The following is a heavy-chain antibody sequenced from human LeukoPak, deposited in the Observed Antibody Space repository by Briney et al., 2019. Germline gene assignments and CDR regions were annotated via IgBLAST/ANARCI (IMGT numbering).Heavy chain of an antibody. V-gene: IGHV4-34*01. J-gene: IGHJ4*02. Sequence: SETLSLTCAVYGGSLSGYYWSWIRQPPGKGLEWIGEINHSGSTNYNPSLKSRVTISVDTSKNQFSLKLSSVTAADTAVYYCARPGPGGYSSGWYHFDYWGQGTLVTVSS. CDR2: INHSGST. D-gene: IGHD6-19*01. CDR1: GGSLSGYY. CDR3: ARPGPGGYSSGWYHFDY.